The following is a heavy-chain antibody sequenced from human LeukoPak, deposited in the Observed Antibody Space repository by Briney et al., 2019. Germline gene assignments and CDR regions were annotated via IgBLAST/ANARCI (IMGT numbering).Heavy chain of an antibody. J-gene: IGHJ4*02. CDR1: GGSISSYY. CDR3: ARQTGSGLFILP. D-gene: IGHD3/OR15-3a*01. CDR2: IHYSGST. V-gene: IGHV4-59*08. Sequence: SETLSLTCIVSGGSISSYYWSWIRQPPGKGLEWIGYIHYSGSTNYNPSLKSRVTISLDTSKNQFSLRLTSVTAADTAVYYCARQTGSGLFILPGGQGTLVTVSS.